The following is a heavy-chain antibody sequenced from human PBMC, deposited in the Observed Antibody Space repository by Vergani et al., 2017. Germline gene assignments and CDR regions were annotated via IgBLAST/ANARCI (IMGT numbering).Heavy chain of an antibody. CDR1: GFTFSSYA. Sequence: QVQLVESGGGVVQPGRSLRLSCAASGFTFSSYAMHWVRQAPGKGLEWVAVISYDGSNKYYADSVKGRFTISSNNSKNTLYLQMNSLRAEDTAVYYCAREGVVVPAAIGHYYYMDVWGKGTTVTVSS. CDR2: ISYDGSNK. V-gene: IGHV3-30-3*01. J-gene: IGHJ6*03. CDR3: AREGVVVPAAIGHYYYMDV. D-gene: IGHD2-2*02.